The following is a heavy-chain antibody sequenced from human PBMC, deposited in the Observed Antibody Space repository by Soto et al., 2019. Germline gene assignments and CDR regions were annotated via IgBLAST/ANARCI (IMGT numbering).Heavy chain of an antibody. V-gene: IGHV4-31*11. D-gene: IGHD3-10*01. CDR2: IYYSGST. Sequence: SETLSLTCAVSAASISSGDYSCRWIRPPPGKGLERIGYIYYSGSTYYNPSLKSRVTISVDTSKNQFSLKLSSVTAAATAVYYCATGASGRNYRMDGWGQGTTLTVSS. CDR1: AASISSGDYS. CDR3: ATGASGRNYRMDG. J-gene: IGHJ6*02.